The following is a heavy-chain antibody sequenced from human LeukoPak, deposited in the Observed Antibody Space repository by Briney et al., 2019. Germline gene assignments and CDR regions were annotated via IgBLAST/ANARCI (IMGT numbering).Heavy chain of an antibody. CDR1: GFTFSSYG. CDR2: ISYDGSNK. J-gene: IGHJ6*02. D-gene: IGHD2-2*01. V-gene: IGHV3-30*19. CDR3: AKAIHYCSSTSCHLSRLYGMDV. Sequence: GGSLRLSCAASGFTFSSYGMHWVRQAPGKGLEWVAVISYDGSNKYYADSVKGRFTISRDNSKNTLYLQMNSLRAEDTAVYYCAKAIHYCSSTSCHLSRLYGMDVWGQGTTVTVSS.